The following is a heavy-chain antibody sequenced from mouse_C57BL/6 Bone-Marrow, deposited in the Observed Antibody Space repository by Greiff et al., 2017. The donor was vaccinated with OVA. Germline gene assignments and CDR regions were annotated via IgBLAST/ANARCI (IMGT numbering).Heavy chain of an antibody. Sequence: EVMLVESGGGLVQPGGSLKLSCAASGFTFSDYYMYWVRQTPEKRLEWVAYISNGGGSTYYPDTVTGRFTISRDNAKNTLYLQMSRLKSEDTAMYYCARKVLWTAQVMDYGGQGTSVTVSS. CDR3: ARKVLWTAQVMDY. D-gene: IGHD3-2*02. CDR2: ISNGGGST. CDR1: GFTFSDYY. V-gene: IGHV5-12*01. J-gene: IGHJ4*01.